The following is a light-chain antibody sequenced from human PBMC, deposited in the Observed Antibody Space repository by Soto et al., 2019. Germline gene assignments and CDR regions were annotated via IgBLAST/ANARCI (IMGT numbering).Light chain of an antibody. CDR1: NSDVGGYNY. CDR2: DVS. V-gene: IGLV2-14*01. CDR3: SSYTSTSTVV. Sequence: QSVLTQPASVSGSPGQSITISCTGTNSDVGGYNYVSWYQQHPGKAPKLMIYDVSNRPSGVSSRFSGSRSGNRASLTISGLQAEDEADYYCSSYTSTSTVVFGGGTQLTVL. J-gene: IGLJ2*01.